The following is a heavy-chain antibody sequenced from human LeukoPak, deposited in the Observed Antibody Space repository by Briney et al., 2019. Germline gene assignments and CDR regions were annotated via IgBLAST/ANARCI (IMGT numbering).Heavy chain of an antibody. D-gene: IGHD2-15*01. CDR3: VKGPCSGGSCYLDY. CDR1: GFTFNSYA. CDR2: ISGNGGST. J-gene: IGHJ4*02. Sequence: GGSLRLSCSASGFTFNSYAMHWVRQAPGKGLEYVSAISGNGGSTYYADSVKGRFSISRDNSKNTLYLQMSSLRAEDTAVYYCVKGPCSGGSCYLDYWGQGTLVTVSS. V-gene: IGHV3-64D*09.